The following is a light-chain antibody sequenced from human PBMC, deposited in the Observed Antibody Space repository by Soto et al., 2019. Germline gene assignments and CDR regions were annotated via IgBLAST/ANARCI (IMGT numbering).Light chain of an antibody. CDR2: EVS. CDR3: SSYTSSSTLV. J-gene: IGLJ1*01. V-gene: IGLV2-14*01. Sequence: QSVLSQPGSVCGSPGQSIAISCTGTSSDVGGYNYVSWYQQHPGKAPKLMIYEVSNRPSGVSNRFSGSKSGNTASLTISGLQAEEEADYYCSSYTSSSTLVFGTGTKVTVL. CDR1: SSDVGGYNY.